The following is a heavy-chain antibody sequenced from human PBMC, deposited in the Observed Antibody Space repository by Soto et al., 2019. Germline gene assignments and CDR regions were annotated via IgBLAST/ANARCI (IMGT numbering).Heavy chain of an antibody. CDR1: GFTFSSYA. V-gene: IGHV3-23*01. J-gene: IGHJ4*02. D-gene: IGHD2-2*01. Sequence: GGSLRLSCAASGFTFSSYAMSWVRQAPGKGLEWVSAISGSGGSTYYADSVKGRFTISRDNSKNTLYLQMNSLRAEDTAVYYCAPDGCSSTSCWIAFDYWGQGTLVTVSS. CDR3: APDGCSSTSCWIAFDY. CDR2: ISGSGGST.